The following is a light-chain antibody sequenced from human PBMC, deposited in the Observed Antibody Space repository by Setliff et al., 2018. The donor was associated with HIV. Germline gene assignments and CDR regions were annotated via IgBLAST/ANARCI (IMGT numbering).Light chain of an antibody. CDR1: SSDIGAYNN. J-gene: IGLJ1*01. CDR2: DVT. V-gene: IGLV2-14*03. Sequence: QSALTQPASVSGSPGQSITISCTGTSSDIGAYNNVSWYQQYPGKAPKLVIYDVTIRPSGVSNRFSGSKSGNTASLTISGLQAEDEGDYYCYSYTAGTSYVFGGGTKVTVL. CDR3: YSYTAGTSYV.